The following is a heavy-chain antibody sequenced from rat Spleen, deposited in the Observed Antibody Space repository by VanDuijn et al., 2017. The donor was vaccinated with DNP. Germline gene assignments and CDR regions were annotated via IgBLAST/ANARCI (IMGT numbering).Heavy chain of an antibody. CDR2: VNSAGTT. Sequence: EVQLQESGPGLVKPSQSLSLTCSVTAYSITTNYWGWIRKFPGNKLEWMGSVNSAGTTNYNPSLKSRISITRDTSKNQLFLQVNSVTTEDTATYYCARYITTGAMDAWGQGTSVTVSS. CDR3: ARYITTGAMDA. CDR1: AYSITTNY. V-gene: IGHV3-3*01. D-gene: IGHD1-10*01. J-gene: IGHJ4*01.